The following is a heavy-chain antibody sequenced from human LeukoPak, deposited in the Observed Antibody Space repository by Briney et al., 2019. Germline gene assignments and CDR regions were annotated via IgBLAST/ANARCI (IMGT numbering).Heavy chain of an antibody. J-gene: IGHJ4*02. CDR2: IYYSGST. CDR3: ARGSYDFWRTWGPFDY. CDR1: GGSVSSGSYY. V-gene: IGHV4-61*01. D-gene: IGHD3-3*01. Sequence: SETLSLTCTVSGGSVSSGSYYWSWIRQPPGKGLEWIGYIYYSGSTNYNPSLKSRVTISVDTSKNQFSLKLSSVTAADTAVYYCARGSYDFWRTWGPFDYWGQGTLVTVSS.